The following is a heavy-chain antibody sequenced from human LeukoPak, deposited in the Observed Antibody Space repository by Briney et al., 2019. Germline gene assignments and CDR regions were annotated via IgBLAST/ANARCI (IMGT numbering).Heavy chain of an antibody. CDR2: IYYSGST. Sequence: PSETLSLTCTVSGGSISSYYWSWLRQPPGKGLEWLGYIYYSGSTNYNPSLKSRVTISVDTSKNQFSLKLSSVTAADTAVYYCASSYYYGSGSAFTFDYWGQGTLVTDSS. J-gene: IGHJ4*02. V-gene: IGHV4-59*08. CDR3: ASSYYYGSGSAFTFDY. D-gene: IGHD3-10*01. CDR1: GGSISSYY.